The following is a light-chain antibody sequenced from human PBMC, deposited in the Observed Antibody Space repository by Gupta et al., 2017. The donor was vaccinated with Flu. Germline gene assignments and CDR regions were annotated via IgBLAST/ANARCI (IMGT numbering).Light chain of an antibody. CDR2: WAS. V-gene: IGKV4-1*01. J-gene: IGKJ4*01. Sequence: DIVMTPPPDSPAAALGESTIINCKSSQSVLYSSNNKDYIAWYQRKPGQTPKLLIYWASTRETGVPDRFSGSGSGTDFTLTISSLQAEDVAVYYCQQYYSTPQPTFGGGTKVEIK. CDR1: QSVLYSSNNKDY. CDR3: QQYYSTPQPT.